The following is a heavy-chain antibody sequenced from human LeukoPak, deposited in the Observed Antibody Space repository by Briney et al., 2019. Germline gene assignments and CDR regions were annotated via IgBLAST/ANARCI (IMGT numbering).Heavy chain of an antibody. D-gene: IGHD1-26*01. Sequence: PSGTLSLTCTVSGGSISRSSFYWGWIRQSPRKGLEWIASIYYSGSTYYNPSLKSRVTISVDTSKNQFSLKLSSVTAADTALYFCARQSGSYGGILDNWGQGILGTVPS. CDR1: GGSISRSSFY. CDR2: IYYSGST. J-gene: IGHJ4*02. V-gene: IGHV4-39*01. CDR3: ARQSGSYGGILDN.